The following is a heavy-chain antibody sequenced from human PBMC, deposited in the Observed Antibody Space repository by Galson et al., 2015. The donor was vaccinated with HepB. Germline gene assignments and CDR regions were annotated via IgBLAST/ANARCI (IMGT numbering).Heavy chain of an antibody. J-gene: IGHJ4*02. D-gene: IGHD2-21*01. CDR2: ISFDGKKR. Sequence: SLRLSCAASGFTFNNYAMHWVRQAPGKGLEWVAFISFDGKKRYYADSVRGRFTISRDNSMNTLYLQLNSLRPEDTAVYYCARDPVGLIVIVMPWGPYFDNWGQGTLVTVSS. CDR1: GFTFNNYA. V-gene: IGHV3-30*04. CDR3: ARDPVGLIVIVMPWGPYFDN.